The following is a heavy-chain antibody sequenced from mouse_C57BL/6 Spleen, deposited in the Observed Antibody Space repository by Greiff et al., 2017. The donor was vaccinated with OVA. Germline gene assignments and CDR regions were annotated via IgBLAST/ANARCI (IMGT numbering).Heavy chain of an antibody. V-gene: IGHV3-1*01. Sequence: EVKVVESGPGMVKPSQSLSLTCTVTGYSITSGYDWHWIRHFPGNKLEWMGYISYSGSTNYNPSLKSRISITHDTSKNHFFLKLNSVTTEDTATYYCARSPIYYYGSSYEWYFDVWGTGTTVTVSS. J-gene: IGHJ1*03. D-gene: IGHD1-1*01. CDR2: ISYSGST. CDR1: GYSITSGYD. CDR3: ARSPIYYYGSSYEWYFDV.